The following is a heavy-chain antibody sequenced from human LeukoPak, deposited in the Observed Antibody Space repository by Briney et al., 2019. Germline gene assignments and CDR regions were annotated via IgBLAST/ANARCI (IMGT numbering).Heavy chain of an antibody. CDR2: INHSGST. CDR1: GGSFSGYY. J-gene: IGHJ4*02. D-gene: IGHD5-18*01. V-gene: IGHV4-34*01. CDR3: ARGRGLWIQLWRIDY. Sequence: KPSETLSLTCAVYGGSFSGYYWSWIRQPPGKGLEWIGEINHSGSTNYNPSLKSRVTISVDTSKNQFSLKLSSLTAADTAVYYCARGRGLWIQLWRIDYWGQGTLVTVSS.